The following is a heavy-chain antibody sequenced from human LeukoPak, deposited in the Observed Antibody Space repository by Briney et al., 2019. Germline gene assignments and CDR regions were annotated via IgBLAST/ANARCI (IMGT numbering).Heavy chain of an antibody. CDR2: INHSGST. D-gene: IGHD1-26*01. J-gene: IGHJ4*02. CDR3: ARSVGATGHFDY. V-gene: IGHV4-34*01. CDR1: GGSISGYY. Sequence: PSETLSLTCAVYGGSISGYYWSWIRQPPGKGLEWMGEINHSGSTNYNPSLKSRVTISVDTSRNQYSLKLSSVTAADTAVYYCARSVGATGHFDYWGQGTLVTVSS.